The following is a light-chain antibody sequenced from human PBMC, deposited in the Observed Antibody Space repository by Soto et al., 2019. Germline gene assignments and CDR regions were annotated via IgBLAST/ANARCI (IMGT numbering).Light chain of an antibody. CDR3: QQYGRSPPWT. V-gene: IGKV3-20*01. CDR1: QSVSSSY. CDR2: GAS. Sequence: EIVMTQSPATLSVSPGERATLSCRASQSVSSSYLAWYQQKPGQAPRLLFYGASNRATGIPDRFSGSGSGTDFTLTISRLEPEDFAVYYCQQYGRSPPWTFGQGTKVDIK. J-gene: IGKJ1*01.